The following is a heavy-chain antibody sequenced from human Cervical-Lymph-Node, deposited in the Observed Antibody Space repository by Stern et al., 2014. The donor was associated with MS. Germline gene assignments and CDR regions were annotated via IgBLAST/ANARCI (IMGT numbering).Heavy chain of an antibody. D-gene: IGHD1-26*01. CDR1: GGTFSNSG. J-gene: IGHJ4*02. CDR3: ARDLGVGPTAY. Sequence: DQLVESGAEVRKPGSSVKVSCKASGGTFSNSGISWVRPAPGQGLEWMGGIIPLFGTTNYAQKFQGRVTITADKTTGTAFLELRSLTSDDTAVYYCARDLGVGPTAYWGQGTLVTVSS. CDR2: IIPLFGTT. V-gene: IGHV1-69*06.